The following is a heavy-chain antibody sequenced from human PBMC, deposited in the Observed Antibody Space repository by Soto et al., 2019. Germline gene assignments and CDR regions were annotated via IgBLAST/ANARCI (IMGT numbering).Heavy chain of an antibody. D-gene: IGHD6-19*01. CDR3: ARGDDSSGWYNYFDY. J-gene: IGHJ4*02. CDR2: ISSSSSTI. Sequence: EVQLVESGGGLVQPGGSLRLSCAASGFTFSTYTMNWVRQAPGKGLEWVSYISSSSSTIYYADSVKGRFTISRDNAKNSLYLQMNSLRDEDTAVYYCARGDDSSGWYNYFDYWGPGTLVTVSS. CDR1: GFTFSTYT. V-gene: IGHV3-48*02.